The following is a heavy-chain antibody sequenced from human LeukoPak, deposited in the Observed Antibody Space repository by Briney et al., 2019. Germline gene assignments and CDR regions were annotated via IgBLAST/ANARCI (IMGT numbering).Heavy chain of an antibody. CDR1: GFTFDDYT. J-gene: IGHJ4*02. V-gene: IGHV3-43*01. CDR3: AKGPWCLHYGQFDY. D-gene: IGHD4-17*01. CDR2: ISWDGGST. Sequence: GGSLRLSCAASGFTFDDYTMHWVRHAPGKGLEWVSLISWDGGSTYYADSVKGRFTISRDNSKNSLYLQMNSLRTEDTALYYCAKGPWCLHYGQFDYWGQGTLVTVSS.